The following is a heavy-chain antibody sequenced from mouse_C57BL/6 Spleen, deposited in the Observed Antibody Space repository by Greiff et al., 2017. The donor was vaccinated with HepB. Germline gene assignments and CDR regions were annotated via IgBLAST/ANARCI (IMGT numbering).Heavy chain of an antibody. J-gene: IGHJ4*01. CDR1: GYTFTDYY. Sequence: EVQLQQSGPELVKPGASVKISCKASGYTFTDYYMNWVKQSHGKSLEWIGDINPNNGRTSYNQKFKGKATLTVDKSSSTAYMELRSLTSEDSAVYYCAREGVYDYDEGYAMDYWGQGTSVTVSS. CDR3: AREGVYDYDEGYAMDY. CDR2: INPNNGRT. D-gene: IGHD2-4*01. V-gene: IGHV1-26*01.